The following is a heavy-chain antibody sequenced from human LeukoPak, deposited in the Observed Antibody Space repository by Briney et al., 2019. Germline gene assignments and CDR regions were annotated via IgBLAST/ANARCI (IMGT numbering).Heavy chain of an antibody. CDR2: ISSDGVST. V-gene: IGHV3-64D*06. CDR3: VKEAAFYDH. J-gene: IGHJ5*02. Sequence: GGSLRLSCSASGFTFSRSPTHWVRQAPGKGLEYVSAISSDGVSTYYGASVKGRFTISRDNSKNTLYLQMSSLRVEDTALYYCVKEAAFYDHWGPGTLVTVSS. D-gene: IGHD6-13*01. CDR1: GFTFSRSP.